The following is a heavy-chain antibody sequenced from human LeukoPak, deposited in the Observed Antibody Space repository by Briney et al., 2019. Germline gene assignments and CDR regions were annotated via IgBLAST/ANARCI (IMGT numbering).Heavy chain of an antibody. CDR1: GYTFTSYG. CDR2: ISAYNGNA. CDR3: AREVRIVVVIGQSGYYYGMDV. D-gene: IGHD3-22*01. J-gene: IGHJ6*02. V-gene: IGHV1-18*01. Sequence: ASVKVSCKASGYTFTSYGISWVRQAPGQGLEWMGWISAYNGNANYAQKLQGRVTMTTDTSTSTAYMELRSLRSDDTAVYYCAREVRIVVVIGQSGYYYGMDVWGQGTTVTVSS.